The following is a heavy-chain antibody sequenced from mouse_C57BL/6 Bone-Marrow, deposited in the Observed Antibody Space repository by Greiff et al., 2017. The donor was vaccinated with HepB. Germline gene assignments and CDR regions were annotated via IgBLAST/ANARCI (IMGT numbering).Heavy chain of an antibody. J-gene: IGHJ2*01. CDR1: GYAFTNYL. D-gene: IGHD2-4*01. CDR2: INPGSGGT. Sequence: VQLQESGAELVRPGTSVKVSCKASGYAFTNYLIEWVKQRPGQGLEWIGVINPGSGGTNYNEKFKGKATLTADKSSSTAYMQLSSLTSEDSAVYVCARRVYDDDPYDFDYWGQGTTLTVSS. CDR3: ARRVYDDDPYDFDY. V-gene: IGHV1-54*01.